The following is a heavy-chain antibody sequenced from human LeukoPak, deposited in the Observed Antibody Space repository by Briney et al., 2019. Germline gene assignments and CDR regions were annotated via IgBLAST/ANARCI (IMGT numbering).Heavy chain of an antibody. CDR3: ARDRSYSSSWYDY. D-gene: IGHD6-13*01. J-gene: IGHJ4*02. V-gene: IGHV1-18*01. CDR2: ISAYNGDT. Sequence: ASVKVSCKASGYTFTNYGITWVRRAPGQGLEWMGWISAYNGDTNYAQKFQGRVTMTTDTSTSTAYMELRSLRSDDTAVYYCARDRSYSSSWYDYWGQGTLVTVSS. CDR1: GYTFTNYG.